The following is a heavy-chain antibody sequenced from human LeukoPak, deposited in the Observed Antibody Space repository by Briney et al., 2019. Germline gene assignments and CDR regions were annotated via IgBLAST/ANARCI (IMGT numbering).Heavy chain of an antibody. CDR1: GFTFSSYS. CDR2: ISGSSSTI. V-gene: IGHV3-48*01. Sequence: GGSLRLSCAASGFTFSSYSMNWVRQAPGKGLEWVSYISGSSSTIYYADSVKGRFTIPRDNSKNSLYLQMNSLRGEDTAVYYCATQQRGYCSATSCYRFDYWGQGTLVTVSS. D-gene: IGHD2-2*01. CDR3: ATQQRGYCSATSCYRFDY. J-gene: IGHJ4*02.